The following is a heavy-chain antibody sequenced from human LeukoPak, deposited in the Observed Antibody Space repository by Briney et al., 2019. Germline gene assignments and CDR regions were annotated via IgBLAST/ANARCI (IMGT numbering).Heavy chain of an antibody. V-gene: IGHV3-23*01. J-gene: IGHJ4*02. CDR3: AKDPPGGNPPYYFDY. Sequence: PGGSLRLSCAASGFTFSSYAMSWVRQAPGKGLEWVSAISGSGGRTYYADSVKGRFSISRDNSKNTLYLQMNSLRVEDTAVYYCAKDPPGGNPPYYFDYWGQGTLVTVSS. CDR1: GFTFSSYA. D-gene: IGHD4-23*01. CDR2: ISGSGGRT.